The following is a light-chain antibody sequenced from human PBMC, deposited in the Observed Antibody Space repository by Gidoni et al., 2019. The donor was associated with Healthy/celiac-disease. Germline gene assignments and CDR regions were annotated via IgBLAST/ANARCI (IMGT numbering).Light chain of an antibody. J-gene: IGKJ2*03. CDR3: QQYGSSPPIS. CDR1: QSVSSSY. CDR2: GAS. V-gene: IGKV3-20*01. Sequence: ESVLTQAPGTLSLSPGERATLSCRASQSVSSSYLAWYQQKPGQAPRLLIYGASSRATGIPDRFRGSGSVTYFTLTISRLDPEDFAVYYCQQYGSSPPISFGQGTKLEIK.